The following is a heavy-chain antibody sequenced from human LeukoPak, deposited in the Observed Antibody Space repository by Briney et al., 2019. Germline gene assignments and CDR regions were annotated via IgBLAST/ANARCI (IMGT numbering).Heavy chain of an antibody. CDR3: ARQTGYCSGGSCYFEY. CDR1: GFSFGDYA. D-gene: IGHD2-15*01. V-gene: IGHV3-23*01. J-gene: IGHJ4*02. Sequence: PGGSLRLSCTGSGFSFGDYAMSWVRQAPGKGLEWVSAINSDGTSTYYADSVKGRITISRDNSKNTLYLQVNNLGAEDTAFYYCARQTGYCSGGSCYFEYWGQGTLVTVSS. CDR2: INSDGTST.